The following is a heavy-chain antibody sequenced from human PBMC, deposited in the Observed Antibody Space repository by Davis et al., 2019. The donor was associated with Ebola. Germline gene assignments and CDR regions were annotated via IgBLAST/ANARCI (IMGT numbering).Heavy chain of an antibody. D-gene: IGHD5-24*01. CDR3: AREIGWLQLGLDY. V-gene: IGHV3-48*02. CDR1: GFTFSTYS. CDR2: ISSSSTTI. Sequence: SCAASGFTFSTYSMNWVRQAPGKGLEWVSYISSSSTTIHYADSVKGRFTVSRDNAKHSLYLQMNSLRDEDTAVYYCAREIGWLQLGLDYWGQGTVVTVSS. J-gene: IGHJ4*02.